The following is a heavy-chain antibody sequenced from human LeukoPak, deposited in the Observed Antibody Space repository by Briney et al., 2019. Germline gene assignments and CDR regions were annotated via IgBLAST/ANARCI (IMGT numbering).Heavy chain of an antibody. CDR1: GGSISSYY. Sequence: PSETLSLTCTVSGGSISSYYWNWIRQPPGKGLEWIGYIYYSGSTNYNPSLKSRVTISVDTSKSQFSLKLSSVTAADTAVYYCARELYYDSSGYSGFDYWGQGTLVTVSS. J-gene: IGHJ4*02. CDR2: IYYSGST. CDR3: ARELYYDSSGYSGFDY. V-gene: IGHV4-59*01. D-gene: IGHD3-22*01.